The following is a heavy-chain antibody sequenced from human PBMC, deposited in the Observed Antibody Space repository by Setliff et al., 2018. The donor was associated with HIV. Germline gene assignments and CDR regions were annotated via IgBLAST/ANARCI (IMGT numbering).Heavy chain of an antibody. Sequence: ASVKVSCKASGYTFTSYGISRVRQAPGQGLEWMGWISAYNGNTNYAQKLQGRVTMTTDTSTSTAYMELRSLRSDDTAVYYCARVVVRGVTFIAEYFQHWGQGTLVTVSS. V-gene: IGHV1-18*01. J-gene: IGHJ1*01. CDR1: GYTFTSYG. D-gene: IGHD3-10*01. CDR3: ARVVVRGVTFIAEYFQH. CDR2: ISAYNGNT.